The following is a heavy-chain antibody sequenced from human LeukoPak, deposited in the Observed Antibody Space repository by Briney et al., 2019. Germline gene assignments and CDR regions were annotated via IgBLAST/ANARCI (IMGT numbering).Heavy chain of an antibody. CDR1: GFTFSSYG. D-gene: IGHD4-17*01. CDR3: ANSQGYGDYVDAFDI. Sequence: GVSLRLSCAASGFTFSSYGMHWVRQAPGKGLEWVAFIRYDGSNKYYADSVKGRFTISRDNSKNTLYLQMNSLKAEDTAVYYCANSQGYGDYVDAFDIWGQGTMVTVSS. J-gene: IGHJ3*02. CDR2: IRYDGSNK. V-gene: IGHV3-30*02.